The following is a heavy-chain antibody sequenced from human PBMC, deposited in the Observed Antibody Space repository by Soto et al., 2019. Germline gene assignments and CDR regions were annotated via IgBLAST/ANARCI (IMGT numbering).Heavy chain of an antibody. D-gene: IGHD1-1*01. Sequence: ASVKVSCKASGYSFSTHSMHWVRQAPGQGLEWMGWINGGNGNTKYSQKFRDRVTITRDASASTGYMKLSSLRSEDTAVYYCARGKGMEENYYYYGMDVWGQGTTVTVSS. V-gene: IGHV1-3*01. J-gene: IGHJ6*02. CDR1: GYSFSTHS. CDR3: ARGKGMEENYYYYGMDV. CDR2: INGGNGNT.